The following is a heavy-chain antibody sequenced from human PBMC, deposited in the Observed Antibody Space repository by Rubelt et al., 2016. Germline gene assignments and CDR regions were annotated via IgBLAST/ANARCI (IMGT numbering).Heavy chain of an antibody. J-gene: IGHJ4*02. CDR3: AIARRQAFDY. CDR1: GYTFTSYD. V-gene: IGHV1-8*01. CDR2: MNHNCGNT. Sequence: QVQLVQSGAEVKKPGASVKVSCKASGYTFTSYDINWVRQATGQGLEWMGWMNHNCGNTGYAQEFQGSVTMTADKDPRTCYRELSSLRSEDTAVYYCAIARRQAFDYWGQGTLVTVSS.